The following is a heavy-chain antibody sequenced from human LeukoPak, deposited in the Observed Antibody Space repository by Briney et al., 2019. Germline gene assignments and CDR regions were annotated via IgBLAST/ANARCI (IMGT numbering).Heavy chain of an antibody. CDR3: ATDAPAGYSYPLWY. Sequence: ASVTVSCKVSGYTLTELSMHWVRQAPGKGLEWMGGFDPEDGETIYAQKFQGRVTMTEDTSTDTAYMELSSLRSEDTAVYYCATDAPAGYSYPLWYWGQGTLVTVSS. D-gene: IGHD5-18*01. CDR2: FDPEDGET. V-gene: IGHV1-24*01. CDR1: GYTLTELS. J-gene: IGHJ4*02.